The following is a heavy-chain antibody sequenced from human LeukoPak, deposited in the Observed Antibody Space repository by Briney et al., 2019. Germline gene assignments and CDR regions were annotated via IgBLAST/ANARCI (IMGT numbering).Heavy chain of an antibody. CDR3: ARSGTTSRAYY. D-gene: IGHD1-7*01. V-gene: IGHV4-59*01. CDR1: GGSISSYY. Sequence: SETLSLTCTVSGGSISSYYWSWIRQPPGKGLEWIGYIYYSGSTNYNPSLKSRVTISVDTSKNQFSLKLSSVTAADTAVYYCARSGTTSRAYYWGQGTLVTVSS. CDR2: IYYSGST. J-gene: IGHJ4*02.